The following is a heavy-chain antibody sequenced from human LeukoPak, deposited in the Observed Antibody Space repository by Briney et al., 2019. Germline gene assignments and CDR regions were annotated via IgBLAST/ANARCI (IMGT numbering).Heavy chain of an antibody. CDR3: ARVLVVAGSLRVLPGNY. J-gene: IGHJ4*02. D-gene: IGHD6-19*01. V-gene: IGHV3-21*01. Sequence: PGGSLRLSCAASGFTFSSYSMNWVRQAPGKGLEWVSSISSSSSYIYYADSVKGRFTISRDNAKNSLYLQMNSLRAEDTAVYYCARVLVVAGSLRVLPGNYWGQGTLVTVSS. CDR1: GFTFSSYS. CDR2: ISSSSSYI.